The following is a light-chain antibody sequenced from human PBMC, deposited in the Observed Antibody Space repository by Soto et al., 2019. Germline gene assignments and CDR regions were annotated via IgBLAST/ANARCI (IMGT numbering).Light chain of an antibody. J-gene: IGKJ1*01. Sequence: DIQMTQSPSTLSGSVGDRVTITCRASQSISGWLAWYQQKPGKAPKLLIFDGSSLKSGVPSRFSGSGSGTEFTLTISSLQPDDFATYYCKQYNSDWTFGQGTKVEIK. CDR2: DGS. V-gene: IGKV1-5*01. CDR3: KQYNSDWT. CDR1: QSISGW.